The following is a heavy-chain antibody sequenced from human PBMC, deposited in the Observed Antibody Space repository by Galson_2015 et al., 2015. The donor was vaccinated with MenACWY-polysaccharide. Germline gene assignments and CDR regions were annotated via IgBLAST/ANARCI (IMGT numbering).Heavy chain of an antibody. CDR3: ARGGKYYYASSGYLNWFDP. CDR1: GYSFSSYD. CDR2: MNPNSGNT. D-gene: IGHD3-22*01. J-gene: IGHJ5*02. Sequence: SVKVSCKASGYSFSSYDINWVRQTTGQGLEWMGWMNPNSGNTGYARKFQGRVTMTRNTSISIAYMELSSLRSEDTAVYYCARGGKYYYASSGYLNWFDPWGQGTLVTVSS. V-gene: IGHV1-8*01.